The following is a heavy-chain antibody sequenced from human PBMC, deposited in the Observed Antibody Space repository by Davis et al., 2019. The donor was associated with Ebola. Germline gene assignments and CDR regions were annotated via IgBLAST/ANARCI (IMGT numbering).Heavy chain of an antibody. Sequence: GESLKISCAASGFTFSSYGMHWVRQAPGKGLEWVANIKQDGSEKYYVDSVKGRFTISRDNAKNSLYLQLNNLRAEDAAVYHCTRLMRSSSSSLWGQGTLVTVSS. CDR2: IKQDGSEK. CDR1: GFTFSSYG. J-gene: IGHJ4*02. CDR3: TRLMRSSSSSL. V-gene: IGHV3-7*03. D-gene: IGHD6-13*01.